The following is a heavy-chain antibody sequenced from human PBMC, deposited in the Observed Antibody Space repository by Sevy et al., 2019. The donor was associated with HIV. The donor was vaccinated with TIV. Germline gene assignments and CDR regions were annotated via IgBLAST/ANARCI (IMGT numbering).Heavy chain of an antibody. V-gene: IGHV3-23*01. D-gene: IGHD3-22*01. CDR3: AKDLDYYDSSGYSAFDI. Sequence: GGSLRLSCAASGFXFSSYAMSWVRQAPGKGLEWVSAISGSGGSTYYADSVKGRFTISRDNSKNTLYLQMNSLRAEDTAVYYCAKDLDYYDSSGYSAFDIWGQGTMVTVSS. J-gene: IGHJ3*02. CDR1: GFXFSSYA. CDR2: ISGSGGST.